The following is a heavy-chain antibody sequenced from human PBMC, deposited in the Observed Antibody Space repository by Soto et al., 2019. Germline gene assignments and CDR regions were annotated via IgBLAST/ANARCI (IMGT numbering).Heavy chain of an antibody. CDR1: GGSISSRDSY. J-gene: IGHJ5*02. D-gene: IGHD5-12*01. V-gene: IGHV4-30-4*01. CDR3: DRDRAGYKAYDA. Sequence: QVQLQESGPGLVKPSQTLSLICTGSGGSISSRDSYWSWIRQSPGKGLEWIGYVFYSGSAYYNPSLKSRVTISVDTSKNQFSLNLKSVTGADTAMYFCDRDRAGYKAYDAWGQGTLVTVAS. CDR2: VFYSGSA.